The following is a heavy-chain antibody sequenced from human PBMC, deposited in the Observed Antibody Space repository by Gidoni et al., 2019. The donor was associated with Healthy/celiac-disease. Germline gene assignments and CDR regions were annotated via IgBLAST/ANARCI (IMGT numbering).Heavy chain of an antibody. CDR2: IRYDGSNK. Sequence: QVQLVESGGGVVPPGGPLSLSCAAPGFTFSSYGMHWVRQAPGKGLEWVALIRYDGSNKYYADSVKGRFTISRDNSKNTLYLQMNSLRAEDTAVYYCAAREVLDYYYYMDVWGKGTTVTVSS. CDR1: GFTFSSYG. D-gene: IGHD3-10*01. V-gene: IGHV3-30*02. J-gene: IGHJ6*03. CDR3: AAREVLDYYYYMDV.